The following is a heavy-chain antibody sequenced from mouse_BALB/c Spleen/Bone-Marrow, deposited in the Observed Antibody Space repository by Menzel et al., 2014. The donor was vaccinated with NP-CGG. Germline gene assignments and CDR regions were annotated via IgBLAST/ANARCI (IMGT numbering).Heavy chain of an antibody. V-gene: IGHV1-9*01. Sequence: VQLQQSGAELMKPGASVKISCKATGYTFSRNWIEWVKQRPGHGLEWIGEILPGSGSTNYNEKFKGKATFTADTSSNTANMQLSSLTSEDSGVYYCARVGSTMITTAFVYWGQGTLVTVSA. J-gene: IGHJ3*01. CDR1: GYTFSRNW. D-gene: IGHD2-4*01. CDR2: ILPGSGST. CDR3: ARVGSTMITTAFVY.